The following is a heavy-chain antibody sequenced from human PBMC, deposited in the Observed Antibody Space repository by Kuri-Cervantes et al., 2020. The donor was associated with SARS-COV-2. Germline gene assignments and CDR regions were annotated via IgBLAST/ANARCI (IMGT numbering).Heavy chain of an antibody. Sequence: SETLSLTCTVSGGSVSSGSYYWSWIRQPPGKGLEWIGYIYYSGSTNYNPSLKSRVTISVDTSKNQFSLKLSSVTAADTAVYYCARDRRDSSGWANWFDPWGQGTLVTVSS. CDR2: IYYSGST. CDR1: GGSVSSGSYY. V-gene: IGHV4-61*01. J-gene: IGHJ5*02. CDR3: ARDRRDSSGWANWFDP. D-gene: IGHD6-19*01.